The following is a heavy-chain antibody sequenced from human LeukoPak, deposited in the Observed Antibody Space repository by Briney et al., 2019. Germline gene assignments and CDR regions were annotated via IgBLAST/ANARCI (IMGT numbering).Heavy chain of an antibody. V-gene: IGHV3-53*01. J-gene: IGHJ6*03. CDR1: GFTVSSNY. CDR3: ASGSGSYRTPYYYMDV. CDR2: IYSGGST. Sequence: GGSLRLSCVASGFTVSSNYMSWVRQAPGKGLEWVSVIYSGGSTYYADSVKGRFTISRNKSKNTLYLQMYRLRAEDTAVYYCASGSGSYRTPYYYMDVWGTGTTVTVSS. D-gene: IGHD3-10*01.